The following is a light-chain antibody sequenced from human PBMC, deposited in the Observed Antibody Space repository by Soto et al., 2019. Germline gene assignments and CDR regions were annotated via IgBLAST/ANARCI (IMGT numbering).Light chain of an antibody. Sequence: IPMSSSLSALSASKRDRVTITCLAVQTNTTWLAWCHQKPGRAPKRLIYDAFTLDSGGPSGFSGSGSGTEYTLIISSLQADEVAADFCPKYNSYSSSFGQGTKVDNK. CDR1: QTNTTW. J-gene: IGKJ1*01. V-gene: IGKV1-5*01. CDR3: PKYNSYSSS. CDR2: DAF.